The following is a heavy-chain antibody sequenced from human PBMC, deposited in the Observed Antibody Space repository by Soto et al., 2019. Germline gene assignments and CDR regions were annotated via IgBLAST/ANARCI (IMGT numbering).Heavy chain of an antibody. CDR3: AKDSVSGWYYYYGMDV. D-gene: IGHD6-19*01. J-gene: IGHJ6*02. CDR1: GFTFSSYA. Sequence: EVQLLESGGGLVQPGGSLRLSCGASGFTFSSYAMSWVRQAPGKGLEWVSAISGSGGSTYYADSVKGRFTISRDNSKNTLYLQMNSLRAEDTAVYYCAKDSVSGWYYYYGMDVWGQGTTVTVSS. V-gene: IGHV3-23*01. CDR2: ISGSGGST.